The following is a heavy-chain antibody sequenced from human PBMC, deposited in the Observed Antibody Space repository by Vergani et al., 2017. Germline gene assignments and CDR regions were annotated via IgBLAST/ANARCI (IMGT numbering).Heavy chain of an antibody. CDR1: GASIRSSNYY. J-gene: IGHJ5*02. D-gene: IGHD6-19*01. CDR2: IYYSGRT. CDR3: ARHSTVEWLVKLGWIDP. V-gene: IGHV4-39*01. Sequence: QLQLQESGPGLVKPSATLSLTCSVSGASIRSSNYYWCWILQPPGKGLEWIASIYYSGRTYYNPSLKSRITISVDTSKNQFSLKLSSVTAADTAVYFCARHSTVEWLVKLGWIDPWGQGILVTVSS.